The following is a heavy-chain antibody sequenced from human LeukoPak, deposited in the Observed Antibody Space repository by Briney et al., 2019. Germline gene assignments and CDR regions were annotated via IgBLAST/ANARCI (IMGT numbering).Heavy chain of an antibody. CDR3: ASVKWIAVAAFDY. D-gene: IGHD6-19*01. Sequence: PGGSLRLSCAASGFTFSSYEMNWVRQAPGKGLVWVSYISSSGSTIYYADSVKGRFTISRDNAKNSLYLQMNSLRAEDTAVYYCASVKWIAVAAFDYWGQGTLVTVSS. CDR2: ISSSGSTI. V-gene: IGHV3-48*03. CDR1: GFTFSSYE. J-gene: IGHJ4*02.